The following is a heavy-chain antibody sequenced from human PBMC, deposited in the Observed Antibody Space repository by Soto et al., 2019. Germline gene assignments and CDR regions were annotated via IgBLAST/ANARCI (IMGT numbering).Heavy chain of an antibody. CDR3: VTQAKSYSWHH. Sequence: QVQPQESGPGLVKPSSTLSITCAVTSGSSSSTYWWRCVSQSLGKGLEWIGEIGHSWSANCNPSFKSRLTISIDPSKIQMSLSLTSVTAADTAVYYCVTQAKSYSWHHWGQGTLVTVSS. V-gene: IGHV4-4*02. CDR2: IGHSWSA. J-gene: IGHJ5*02. CDR1: SGSSSSTYW. D-gene: IGHD1-26*01.